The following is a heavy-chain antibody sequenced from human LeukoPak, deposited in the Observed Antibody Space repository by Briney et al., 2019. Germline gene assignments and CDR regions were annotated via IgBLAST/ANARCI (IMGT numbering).Heavy chain of an antibody. V-gene: IGHV3-23*01. D-gene: IGHD2-8*01. CDR2: LSGSGGST. CDR3: AKNAAGIVQMIYAPLDS. CDR1: GFTFGMYA. Sequence: GGSLRLSCAASGFTFGMYAMSWVRQAPGKGLEWVSTLSGSGGSTYYADSVKGRFTISGDESKNTLSLQMNSLRPEDTAVYYCAKNAAGIVQMIYAPLDSWGQGTLVTVSS. J-gene: IGHJ4*02.